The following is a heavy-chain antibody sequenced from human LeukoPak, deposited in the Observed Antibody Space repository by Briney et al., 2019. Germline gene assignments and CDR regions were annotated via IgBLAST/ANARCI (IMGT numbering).Heavy chain of an antibody. Sequence: GGSLRLSCAASGFTFSSYSMNWVRQAPGKGLEWVSSISSSSSYIYYADSVKGRFTISRDNAKNSLYLQMNSLRAEDTAVYYCAREGSDNSGYDLDFWGQGTLVTVSS. V-gene: IGHV3-21*01. CDR1: GFTFSSYS. CDR2: ISSSSSYI. J-gene: IGHJ4*02. CDR3: AREGSDNSGYDLDF. D-gene: IGHD3-9*01.